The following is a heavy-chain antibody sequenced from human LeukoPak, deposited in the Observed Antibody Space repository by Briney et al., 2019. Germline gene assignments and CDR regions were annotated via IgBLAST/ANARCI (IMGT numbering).Heavy chain of an antibody. J-gene: IGHJ6*02. Sequence: PGGSLRLSCAASGFTFSSYAMHWVRQAPGKGLEWVAVISYDGSNKYYADSVKGRFTISRDNSKNTLYLQMNSLRAEDTAVYYCASLTTVTTGHYYYGMDVWGQGTTVTVSS. CDR3: ASLTTVTTGHYYYGMDV. D-gene: IGHD4-17*01. V-gene: IGHV3-30-3*01. CDR2: ISYDGSNK. CDR1: GFTFSSYA.